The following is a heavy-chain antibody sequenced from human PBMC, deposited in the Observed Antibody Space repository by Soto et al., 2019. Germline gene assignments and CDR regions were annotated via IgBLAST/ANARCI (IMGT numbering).Heavy chain of an antibody. Sequence: PGGSLRLSCAASGFTFSDYYMSWIRQAPGKGLEWVSYISSSSSYTNYADSVKGRFTISRDNAKNSLYLQMNSLRAEDTAVYYCASRVGSSPGYWGQGTLVTVSS. D-gene: IGHD6-6*01. V-gene: IGHV3-11*06. CDR1: GFTFSDYY. CDR3: ASRVGSSPGY. CDR2: ISSSSSYT. J-gene: IGHJ4*02.